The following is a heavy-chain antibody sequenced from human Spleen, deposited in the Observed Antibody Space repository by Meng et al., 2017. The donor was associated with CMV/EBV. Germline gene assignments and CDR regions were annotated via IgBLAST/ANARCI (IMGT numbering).Heavy chain of an antibody. CDR1: VSLNRETYY. Sequence: VSLNRETYYWSWLRQPPGKGLEWLGYVYYAGNTNFNPSLKSRVTISVDSSKNQFFLKLTSVTAADTAVYYCATAHFDAYNYGPADFWGQGALVTVSS. CDR2: VYYAGNT. J-gene: IGHJ4*02. V-gene: IGHV4-61*01. D-gene: IGHD4-17*01. CDR3: ATAHFDAYNYGPADF.